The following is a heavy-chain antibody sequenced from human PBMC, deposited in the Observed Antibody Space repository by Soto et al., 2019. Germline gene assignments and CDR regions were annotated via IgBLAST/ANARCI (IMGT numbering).Heavy chain of an antibody. J-gene: IGHJ4*02. V-gene: IGHV1-2*02. CDR1: GYTFSGFY. D-gene: IGHD6-19*01. CDR2: INPNSGGT. CDR3: ASAAVTGTAGLDF. Sequence: QVLLLQSGAEVKKPGASVKVSCKASGYTFSGFYMHWVRQAPGQGLEWMGWINPNSGGTKSAEKFQGRVTMTRDTSISTAYMELSRLPSDDTAVYYCASAAVTGTAGLDFWGQGTQVTVSS.